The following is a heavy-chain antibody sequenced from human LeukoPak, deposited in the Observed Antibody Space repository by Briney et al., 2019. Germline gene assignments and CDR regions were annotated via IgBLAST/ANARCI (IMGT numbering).Heavy chain of an antibody. CDR1: GGSISSYY. CDR3: ARWGSGYYFFDY. D-gene: IGHD3-22*01. Sequence: PSETLSLTCAVSGGSISSYYWSWIRQPPGKGLEWIGYIYYSGSTNYNPSLKSRVTISVDTSKNQFSLKLSSVTAADTAVYYCARWGSGYYFFDYWGQGTLVAVSS. V-gene: IGHV4-59*01. CDR2: IYYSGST. J-gene: IGHJ4*02.